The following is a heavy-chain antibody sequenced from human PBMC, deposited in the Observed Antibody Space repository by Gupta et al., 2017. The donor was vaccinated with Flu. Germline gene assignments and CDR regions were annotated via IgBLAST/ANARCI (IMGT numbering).Heavy chain of an antibody. CDR2: IKQDGSEK. D-gene: IGHD3-3*01. Sequence: EVQLVEPGGGLVQPGGSLRLSCAASGFTFSNYWMSWVRQAPGKGLEWVANIKQDGSEKYYVDYVKGRFTISRDNAKNSLYLQMNSLRAEDTAVYYCARVDVKNDLGSGYYPGSFDYWGQGTLVTVSS. CDR1: GFTFSNYW. V-gene: IGHV3-7*01. J-gene: IGHJ4*02. CDR3: ARVDVKNDLGSGYYPGSFDY.